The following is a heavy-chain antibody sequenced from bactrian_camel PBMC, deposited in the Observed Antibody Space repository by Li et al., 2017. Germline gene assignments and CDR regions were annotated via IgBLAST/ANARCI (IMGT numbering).Heavy chain of an antibody. CDR2: INSGGGST. V-gene: IGHV3S40*01. D-gene: IGHD1*01. J-gene: IGHJ6*01. CDR3: ATHSNEMMWRWEFRY. CDR1: RPAFC. Sequence: DVQLVESGGGSVQAGGSLRLSCTYTRPAFCMGWFRQAPGKGLEWVSFINSGGGSTDYADSKKGRFTISRDNAADTVYLQMDSLKSEDTALYYCATHSNEMMWRWEFRYWGQGTQVTVS.